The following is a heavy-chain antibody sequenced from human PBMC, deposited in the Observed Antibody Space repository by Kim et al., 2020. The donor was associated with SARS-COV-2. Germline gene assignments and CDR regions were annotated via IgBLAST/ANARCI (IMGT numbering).Heavy chain of an antibody. CDR3: ARGALIDYDILTGYYVSPYFDY. J-gene: IGHJ4*02. CDR1: GFTFSSYS. CDR2: ISSSSSYI. V-gene: IGHV3-21*01. D-gene: IGHD3-9*01. Sequence: GGSLRLSCAASGFTFSSYSMNWVRQAPGKGLEWVSSISSSSSYIYYADSVKGRFTISRDNAKNSLYLQMNSLRAEDMAVYYCARGALIDYDILTGYYVSPYFDYWGQGTLVTVSS.